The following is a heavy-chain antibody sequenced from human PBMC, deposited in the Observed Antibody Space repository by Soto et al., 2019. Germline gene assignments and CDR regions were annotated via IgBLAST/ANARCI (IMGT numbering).Heavy chain of an antibody. Sequence: QLQLQESGPGLVKPSETLSLTCTVSGGSISSSSYYWGWIRQPPGKGLEWIGSIYYSGSTYYNPSLKRRVTISVDTSKNQFSLKRSSVTAADTAVYYCARQGSGSYYSWFDPWGQGTLVTVSS. CDR3: ARQGSGSYYSWFDP. CDR1: GGSISSSSYY. J-gene: IGHJ5*02. V-gene: IGHV4-39*01. CDR2: IYYSGST. D-gene: IGHD3-10*01.